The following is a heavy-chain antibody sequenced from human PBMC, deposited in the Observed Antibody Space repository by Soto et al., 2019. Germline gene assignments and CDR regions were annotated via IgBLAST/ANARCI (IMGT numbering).Heavy chain of an antibody. V-gene: IGHV3-53*04. CDR3: KSRDY. J-gene: IGHJ4*02. CDR2: IFSGGST. CDR1: EFSVSDNY. Sequence: EVHLVESGGGLVLPGGSLRLASAASEFSVSDNYMNWVRQAPGKGLEWVAVIFSGGSTNYADSVKGRFTISRLKSENTLYLQMSSLRPEDTAVYFCKSRDYWGRGTLVTVSS.